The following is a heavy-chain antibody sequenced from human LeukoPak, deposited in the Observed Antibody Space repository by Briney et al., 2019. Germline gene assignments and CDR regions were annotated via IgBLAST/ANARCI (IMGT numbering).Heavy chain of an antibody. J-gene: IGHJ6*02. V-gene: IGHV4-38-2*02. CDR3: ARGDSSSLGYYGMDV. Sequence: SETLSLTCTVSGYSISSGYYWGWIRQPPGKGLEWIGSIYHSGSTYYNPSLKSRVTISVDTSKNQFSLKLSSVTAADTAVYYCARGDSSSLGYYGMDVWGQGTTVTVSS. CDR2: IYHSGST. D-gene: IGHD6-13*01. CDR1: GYSISSGYY.